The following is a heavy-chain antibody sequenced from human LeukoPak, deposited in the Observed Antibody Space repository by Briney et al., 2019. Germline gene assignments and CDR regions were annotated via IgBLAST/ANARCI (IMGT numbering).Heavy chain of an antibody. CDR3: AKGGITMVRGVIGFDY. D-gene: IGHD3-10*01. CDR2: ISWNSGSI. CDR1: GFTFDDYA. V-gene: IGHV3-9*01. J-gene: IGHJ4*02. Sequence: GRSLRLSCAASGFTFDDYAMHWVRQAPGKGLEWVSGISWNSGSIGYADSVKGRFTISRDNAKNSLYLQMNSLRAEDTALYYCAKGGITMVRGVIGFDYWGQGTLVAVSS.